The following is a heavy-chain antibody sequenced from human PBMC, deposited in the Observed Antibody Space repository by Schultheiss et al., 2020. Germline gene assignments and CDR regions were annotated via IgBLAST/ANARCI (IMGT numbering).Heavy chain of an antibody. Sequence: GESLKISCAASGFTFSSYWMTWVRQAPGKGLEWVASIKQDGSEKYYVDSVKGRFTISRDNAKNSLYLQMNSLRAEDTAVYYCARDDYYGSGRSNYYYYYGMDIWGQGTTVTVSS. V-gene: IGHV3-7*04. CDR2: IKQDGSEK. CDR1: GFTFSSYW. CDR3: ARDDYYGSGRSNYYYYYGMDI. D-gene: IGHD3-10*01. J-gene: IGHJ6*02.